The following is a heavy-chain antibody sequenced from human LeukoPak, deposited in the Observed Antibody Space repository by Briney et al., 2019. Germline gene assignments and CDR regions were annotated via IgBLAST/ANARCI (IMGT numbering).Heavy chain of an antibody. V-gene: IGHV4-59*08. Sequence: SETLSLTCTVSGGSISSYYWSWIRQPPGKGLEWIGYIYYSGSTNYNPSLKSRVTISVDTSKNQFSLKLSSVTAADTAVYYCARLPMMTLYYYYGMDVWGQGTTVTVSS. CDR1: GGSISSYY. D-gene: IGHD3-22*01. CDR3: ARLPMMTLYYYYGMDV. J-gene: IGHJ6*02. CDR2: IYYSGST.